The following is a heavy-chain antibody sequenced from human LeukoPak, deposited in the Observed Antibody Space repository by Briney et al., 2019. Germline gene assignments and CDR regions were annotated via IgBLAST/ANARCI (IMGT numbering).Heavy chain of an antibody. CDR1: GGSISSGGYY. J-gene: IGHJ5*02. D-gene: IGHD6-13*01. Sequence: PSETLSLTCTVSGGSISSGGYYWSWIRQPPGKGLEWIGYIYHSGSTYYNLSLKSRVTISVDRSKNQFSLKLSSVTAADTAVYYCARINRSSNWFDPWGQGTLVTVSS. CDR3: ARINRSSNWFDP. CDR2: IYHSGST. V-gene: IGHV4-30-2*01.